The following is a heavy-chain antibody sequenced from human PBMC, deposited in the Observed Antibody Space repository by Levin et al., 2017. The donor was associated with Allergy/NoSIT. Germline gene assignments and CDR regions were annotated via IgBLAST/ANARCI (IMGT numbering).Heavy chain of an antibody. Sequence: GGSLRLSCAASGLTFTYYTMSWVRQAPGKGLEWVSSITATSSFIYYADSVKGRFTVSRDNAKDSLYLQMDSLRVEDTAVYYCASPDVNSGWYAFNFWGQGTMVTVSS. D-gene: IGHD6-19*01. CDR2: ITATSSFI. CDR1: GLTFTYYT. CDR3: ASPDVNSGWYAFNF. V-gene: IGHV3-21*01. J-gene: IGHJ3*01.